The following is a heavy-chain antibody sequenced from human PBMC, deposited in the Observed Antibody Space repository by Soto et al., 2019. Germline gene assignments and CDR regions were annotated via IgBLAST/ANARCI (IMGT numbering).Heavy chain of an antibody. CDR1: GYTFTSYA. V-gene: IGHV1-3*01. D-gene: IGHD3-3*01. CDR2: INAGNGNT. CDR3: ARDFSPHYDFWSGYDY. Sequence: ASVKVSCKASGYTFTSYAMHWVRQAPGQRLEWMGWINAGNGNTKYSQKLQGRVTITRDTSASTAYMELSSLRSEDTVVFYCARDFSPHYDFWSGYDYWGQGTLVTVSS. J-gene: IGHJ4*02.